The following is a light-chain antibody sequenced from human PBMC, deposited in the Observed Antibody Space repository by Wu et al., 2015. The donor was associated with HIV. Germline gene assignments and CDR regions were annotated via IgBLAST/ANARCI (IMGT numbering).Light chain of an antibody. V-gene: IGKV3-20*01. CDR1: QSVGTSY. CDR3: QQYEGSPRT. J-gene: IGKJ1*01. CDR2: GTS. Sequence: EIVLTLSPGTLSLSPGERATLSCRASQSVGTSYVAWYQQKPGQAPRLLLYGTSNRATDIPDRFSGSGSGTDFTLTISRLEPEDFAVYYCQQYEGSPRTFGQGTKVEI.